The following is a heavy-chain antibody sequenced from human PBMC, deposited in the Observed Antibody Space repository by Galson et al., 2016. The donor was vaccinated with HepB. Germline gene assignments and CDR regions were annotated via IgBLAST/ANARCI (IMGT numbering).Heavy chain of an antibody. J-gene: IGHJ5*02. CDR2: IKHDGSET. CDR1: GFSFSDYW. Sequence: SLRLSCAASGFSFSDYWMTWVRQAPGKGLECVASIKHDGSETRYVDSVKGRFIISRDNAKTSIHLQMSSLRADDTALYYCARVGGCSGSGSQGRDWFDPWGQGTLVTVSS. D-gene: IGHD1-26*01. CDR3: ARVGGCSGSGSQGRDWFDP. V-gene: IGHV3-7*03.